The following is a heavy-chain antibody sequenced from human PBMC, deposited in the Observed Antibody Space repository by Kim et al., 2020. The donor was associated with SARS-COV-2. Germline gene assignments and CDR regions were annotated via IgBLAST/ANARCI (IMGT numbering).Heavy chain of an antibody. CDR1: GFTFSSYA. D-gene: IGHD6-19*01. J-gene: IGHJ3*02. CDR3: AYHNSGWYLGAFDI. V-gene: IGHV3-30-3*01. Sequence: GGSLRLSCAASGFTFSSYAMHWVRQAPGKGLKWVAVISYDGSNKYYADSVKGRFTISRDNSKNTLYLQMNSLRAEDTAVYYCAYHNSGWYLGAFDIWGQG. CDR2: ISYDGSNK.